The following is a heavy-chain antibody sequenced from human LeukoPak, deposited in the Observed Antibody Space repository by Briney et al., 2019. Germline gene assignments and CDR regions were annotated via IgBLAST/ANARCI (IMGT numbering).Heavy chain of an antibody. CDR2: IYYSGST. J-gene: IGHJ3*02. CDR1: GDSISGYY. CDR3: ARAPSNGDYGFPAFDI. Sequence: SETLSLTCTVSGDSISGYYCSWIRQPPGKGLEWIGYIYYSGSTSYNPSLKSRVTISLDTSNNQFSLKLRSVTAADTAVYYCARAPSNGDYGFPAFDIWGQGTMVTVSS. V-gene: IGHV4-59*01. D-gene: IGHD4-17*01.